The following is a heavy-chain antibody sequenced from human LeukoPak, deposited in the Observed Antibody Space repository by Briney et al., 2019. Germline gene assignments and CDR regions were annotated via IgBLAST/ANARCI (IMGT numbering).Heavy chain of an antibody. CDR1: GFTFSSYS. Sequence: GGSLRLSCAASGFTFSSYSTNWGRNPPRKGLEWVSYISSSSSTIYYAFSVKGRFTISRDNANNSLYLQMNGLRAEDTAVYCCARDGSSSWAYYFDYWGQGTLVTVSS. CDR2: ISSSSSTI. J-gene: IGHJ4*02. V-gene: IGHV3-48*01. CDR3: ARDGSSSWAYYFDY. D-gene: IGHD6-13*01.